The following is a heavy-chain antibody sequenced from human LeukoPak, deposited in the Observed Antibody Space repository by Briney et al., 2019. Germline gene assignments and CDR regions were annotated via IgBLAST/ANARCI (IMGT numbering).Heavy chain of an antibody. CDR3: ARVILTGSPRTDDAFDI. Sequence: GGSLRLSCAASGFTFSSYGMHWVRQTPGKGLECVAFIRYDGGNQYYTDSVKGRFTISRDNSKNTIYLQMNSLRAEDMAVYYCARVILTGSPRTDDAFDIWGQGTMVTVSS. J-gene: IGHJ3*02. CDR2: IRYDGGNQ. V-gene: IGHV3-30*02. D-gene: IGHD1-1*01. CDR1: GFTFSSYG.